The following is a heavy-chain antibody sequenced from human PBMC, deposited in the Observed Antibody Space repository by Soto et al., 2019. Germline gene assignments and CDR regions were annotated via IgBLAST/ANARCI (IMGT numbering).Heavy chain of an antibody. CDR1: GYTFNSHE. D-gene: IGHD3-16*01. CDR3: ARGGIH. Sequence: EVLLVESGGGSRQPGGCLRLYCVASGYTFNSHEMTWVRQAPGKGLEWISSISGSGTTNYAESVKGRFTISRDNAHKSLFLEMKDLRVEDTAVYYCARGGIHWGQGTLVTVSS. J-gene: IGHJ4*02. V-gene: IGHV3-48*03. CDR2: ISGSGTT.